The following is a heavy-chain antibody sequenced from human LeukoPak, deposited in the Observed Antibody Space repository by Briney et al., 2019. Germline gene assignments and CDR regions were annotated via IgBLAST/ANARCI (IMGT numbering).Heavy chain of an antibody. CDR2: IYYSGST. CDR3: ARGARPRFTLYRGVKDYMDV. D-gene: IGHD3-10*01. Sequence: SETLSLTCTVSGGSISSYYWSWIRQPPGKGLEWIGSIYYSGSTYYNPSLKSRVTISVDTSKNQFSLKVSSVIVADTAVYYCARGARPRFTLYRGVKDYMDVWGKGTTVTISS. V-gene: IGHV4-39*07. CDR1: GGSISSYY. J-gene: IGHJ6*03.